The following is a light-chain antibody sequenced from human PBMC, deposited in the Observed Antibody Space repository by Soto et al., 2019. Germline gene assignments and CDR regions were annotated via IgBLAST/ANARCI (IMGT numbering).Light chain of an antibody. J-gene: IGLJ1*01. CDR2: EVS. Sequence: QSALTQPASVSGSPGQSITISCTGTSNDVGGYNYVSWYQQHPGKAPKLMIYEVSNRPSGVSNRFSGSKSGNTASLTISGLQAEDEADYYCSSYTSSSTHYVFVTGTKLTVL. CDR1: SNDVGGYNY. CDR3: SSYTSSSTHYV. V-gene: IGLV2-14*01.